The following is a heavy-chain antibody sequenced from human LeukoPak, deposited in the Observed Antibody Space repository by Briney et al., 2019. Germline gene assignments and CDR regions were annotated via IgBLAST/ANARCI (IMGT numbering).Heavy chain of an antibody. J-gene: IGHJ4*02. CDR1: GGSISSYS. CDR3: ARGDPSGYFDY. V-gene: IGHV4-59*01. D-gene: IGHD3-10*01. Sequence: SETLSLTCTVSGGSISSYSWSWIRHPPLHALEWIGYIYYSGSTNYNPSLKSRVTISVDTSKNQFYLKLSSVTAADTAVYYCARGDPSGYFDYWGQGTLVTVSS. CDR2: IYYSGST.